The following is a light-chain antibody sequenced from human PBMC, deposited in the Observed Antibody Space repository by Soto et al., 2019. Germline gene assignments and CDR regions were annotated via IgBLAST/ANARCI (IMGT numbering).Light chain of an antibody. CDR1: QSISIY. Sequence: DIKMNQSPSSLSGSLGDRVTITCRASQSISIYLNWYQQKPGKAPKLLIYAASSLQSGVPSRFSGSGSGTDFTLTISSLQPEDFATYYCQQSYSTLWTFGQGTKVDIK. V-gene: IGKV1-39*01. J-gene: IGKJ1*01. CDR2: AAS. CDR3: QQSYSTLWT.